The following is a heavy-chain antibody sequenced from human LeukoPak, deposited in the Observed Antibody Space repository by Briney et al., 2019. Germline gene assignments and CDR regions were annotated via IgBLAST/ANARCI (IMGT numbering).Heavy chain of an antibody. Sequence: GGSLRLSCAASGFTFSSYWMSWVRQAPGKGLEWVSAINTGGGTSSADSVKGRFTISRDNSESTLYLQMSSLRAEDTAVYYCARGLDSVTWGPFDIWGQGTVVTVSS. J-gene: IGHJ3*02. D-gene: IGHD2-2*03. V-gene: IGHV3-23*01. CDR1: GFTFSSYW. CDR2: INTGGGT. CDR3: ARGLDSVTWGPFDI.